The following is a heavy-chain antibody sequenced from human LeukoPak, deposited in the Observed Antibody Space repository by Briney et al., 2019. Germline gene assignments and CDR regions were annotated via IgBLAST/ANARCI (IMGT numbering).Heavy chain of an antibody. CDR1: GFTFDDYA. D-gene: IGHD1-14*01. V-gene: IGHV3-9*01. CDR2: ISWNSGTQ. CDR3: ATAGEDGRRRYNNRLDY. Sequence: GGSLRLSCAVSGFTFDDYAMHWVRQAPGKGLEWVSGISWNSGTQGYADPVKGRFTISRANAKNSLHLQMNSLTAETTALYYCATAGEDGRRRYNNRLDYWGQGTLVTVSS. J-gene: IGHJ4*02.